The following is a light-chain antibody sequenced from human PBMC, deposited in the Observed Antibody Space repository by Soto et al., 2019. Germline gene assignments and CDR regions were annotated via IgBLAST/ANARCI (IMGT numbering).Light chain of an antibody. Sequence: QSVLTQPASVSGSPGQSITISCTGTSSDVGSYNYVSWYQQYPGKAPKLMIYDVSNRPSGVSYRFSGSKSGNTASLTISGLQAEDEDDYYCSSYTTGSTHVVFGGGTKLTVL. CDR3: SSYTTGSTHVV. CDR2: DVS. V-gene: IGLV2-14*01. CDR1: SSDVGSYNY. J-gene: IGLJ2*01.